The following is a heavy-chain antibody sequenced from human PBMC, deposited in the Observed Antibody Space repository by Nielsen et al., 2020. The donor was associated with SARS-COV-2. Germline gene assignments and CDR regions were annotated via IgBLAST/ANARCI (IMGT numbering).Heavy chain of an antibody. J-gene: IGHJ3*02. D-gene: IGHD3-10*01. CDR3: ARDYYGLGSYGTDTFDI. V-gene: IGHV1-46*01. CDR1: GYTTTNYY. Sequence: ASVKVSCKASGYTTTNYYMHWVRQAPGQGLEWMGVINPNTGSTNYAQKFQGRVTMTRDTSTNTVYMELSSLRSEDTAVYYCARDYYGLGSYGTDTFDIWGQGTMVTVSS. CDR2: INPNTGST.